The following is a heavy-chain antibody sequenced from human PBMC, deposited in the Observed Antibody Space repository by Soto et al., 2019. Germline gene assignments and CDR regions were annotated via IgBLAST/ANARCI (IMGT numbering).Heavy chain of an antibody. V-gene: IGHV1-18*04. Sequence: QVQLVQSGAEVKKPGASVKVSCKASGYTFSSYGISWVRQAPGQGLEWMGWISAYNGNTNYAQKLQDRVTMTTDTSTSTAYMELRSLRSDDTSVYYCARDGVYGSGSYGYYGMDVWGQGTTVTVSS. CDR2: ISAYNGNT. J-gene: IGHJ6*02. D-gene: IGHD3-10*01. CDR1: GYTFSSYG. CDR3: ARDGVYGSGSYGYYGMDV.